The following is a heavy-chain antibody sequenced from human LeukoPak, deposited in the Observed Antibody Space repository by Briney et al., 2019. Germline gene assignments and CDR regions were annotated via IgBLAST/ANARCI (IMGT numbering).Heavy chain of an antibody. CDR2: IGGGGPTT. D-gene: IGHD6-19*01. CDR1: GFTFSTYA. Sequence: GGSLRLSCAASGFTFSTYAMNWVRQAPAKGLEWVSTIGGGGPTTDYADSVQGRFTISRDNSKNTLYLQMNSLRAEDTAVYFCARGFLGGTDQYFDSWGQGTLVTVSS. V-gene: IGHV3-23*01. CDR3: ARGFLGGTDQYFDS. J-gene: IGHJ4*02.